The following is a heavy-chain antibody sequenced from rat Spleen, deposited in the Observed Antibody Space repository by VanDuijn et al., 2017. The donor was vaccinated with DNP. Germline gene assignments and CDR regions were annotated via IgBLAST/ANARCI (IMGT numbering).Heavy chain of an antibody. D-gene: IGHD1-11*01. CDR2: IVYDGSSS. CDR1: GFTFSDYS. CDR3: ARSNYGFDY. V-gene: IGHV5-7*01. Sequence: EVQLVESGGGLVQPGRSLKLSCAASGFTFSDYSMAWVRQAPKKGLEWVATIVYDGSSSYYGDSVTGRFTVSRDNAKSRLYLQMDSLRSEDTATYYCARSNYGFDYWGQGVMVTVSS. J-gene: IGHJ2*01.